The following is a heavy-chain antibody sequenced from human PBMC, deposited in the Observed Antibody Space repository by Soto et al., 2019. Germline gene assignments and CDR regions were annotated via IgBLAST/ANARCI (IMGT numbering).Heavy chain of an antibody. CDR2: INAGNGNT. D-gene: IGHD6-19*01. J-gene: IGHJ4*02. CDR3: ARAVAVPADFDY. CDR1: GYTFTSYA. Sequence: ASVKVSCKTSGYTFTSYALHWVRQAPGQRLEWMGWINAGNGNTKYSQKFQGRVIITRDTSASTAYMELRSLRSEDTAVYYCARAVAVPADFDYWGPGTLVTVSS. V-gene: IGHV1-3*01.